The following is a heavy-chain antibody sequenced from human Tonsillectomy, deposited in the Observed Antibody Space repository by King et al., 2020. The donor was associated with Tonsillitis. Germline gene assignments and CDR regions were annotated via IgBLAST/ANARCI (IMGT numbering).Heavy chain of an antibody. J-gene: IGHJ6*02. D-gene: IGHD4-23*01. CDR1: GYTFTSYG. CDR2: INPDTGST. CDR3: ARAGRHGNNHNNFYYYGIDV. Sequence: VQLVQSGGEVKKRGASVKVSCKTSGYTFTSYGLSWVRQAPGQGLEWMGCINPDTGSTKYARKFQGRGTLTIETYTSTVYMDLRTLRSDDTAVYYCARAGRHGNNHNNFYYYGIDVWGQGTTVTVAS. V-gene: IGHV1-18*04.